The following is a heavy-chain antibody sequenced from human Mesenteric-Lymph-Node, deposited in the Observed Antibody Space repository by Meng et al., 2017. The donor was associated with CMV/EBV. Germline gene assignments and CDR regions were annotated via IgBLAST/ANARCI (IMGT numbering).Heavy chain of an antibody. CDR1: GGSISSYF. Sequence: SETLSLTCTVSGGSISSYFWNWIRQPPGKGLEWIGYIYYTGNTEYNPSLKSRVTMSVDTSKNQFSLRLSSVTAADTAVYYCAKNRGYDLEVSWFDPWGQGTLVTVSS. CDR2: IYYTGNT. J-gene: IGHJ5*02. CDR3: AKNRGYDLEVSWFDP. V-gene: IGHV4-59*01. D-gene: IGHD5-12*01.